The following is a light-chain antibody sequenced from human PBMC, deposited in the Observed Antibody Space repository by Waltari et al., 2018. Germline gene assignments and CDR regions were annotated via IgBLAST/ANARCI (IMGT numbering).Light chain of an antibody. Sequence: QSVLTQPPSASGTPGQSVTTTCSGSSSNIGSNYVYWYQQLPGTAPQLLIYRNSQRRSGVPDRFSGSRSGTSASLAISGLRSEDEADYYCATWDDRLSGPWVFGGGTKLTVL. V-gene: IGLV1-47*01. CDR2: RNS. J-gene: IGLJ3*02. CDR1: SSNIGSNY. CDR3: ATWDDRLSGPWV.